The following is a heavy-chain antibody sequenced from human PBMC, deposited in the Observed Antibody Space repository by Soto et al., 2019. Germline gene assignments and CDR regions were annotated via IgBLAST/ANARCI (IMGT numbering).Heavy chain of an antibody. D-gene: IGHD4-4*01. J-gene: IGHJ4*02. CDR3: ARDPYSKPYYFDY. CDR2: ISSSSSTI. V-gene: IGHV3-48*01. Sequence: EVQLVESGGGLVQPGGSLRLSCAASGFTFSSYSMNWVRQGPGKGLEWVSYISSSSSTIYYEDSVKGRFTISRDNAKNSLYMQMNSLRAEDTAVYYCARDPYSKPYYFDYWGQGTLVTVSS. CDR1: GFTFSSYS.